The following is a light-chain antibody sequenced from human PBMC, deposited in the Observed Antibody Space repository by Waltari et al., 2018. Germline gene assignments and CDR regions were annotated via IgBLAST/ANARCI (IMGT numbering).Light chain of an antibody. CDR2: LGS. J-gene: IGKJ5*01. CDR3: MQGVQTPVT. CDR1: QSLLHSNEFTY. Sequence: DIVMTQSPLSLPVTPGEPASLSCRSSQSLLHSNEFTYLDWYLQKPGQSPQLLIYLGSNRASGVPDRFSGSGSGTDFTLKISRVEAEDVGVYYCMQGVQTPVTFGQGTRLEIK. V-gene: IGKV2-28*01.